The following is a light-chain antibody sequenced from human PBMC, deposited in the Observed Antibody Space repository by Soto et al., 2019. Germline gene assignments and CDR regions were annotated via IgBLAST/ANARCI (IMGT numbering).Light chain of an antibody. CDR1: SSHIGSNY. CDR3: AAWDDSLSGVV. Sequence: QSVLTQPHSASGTPGQRVTISCSGSSSHIGSNYVYWYQQLPGTAPKLLIYRNNQRPSGFPARFSGSKSGTSASLAISGLRSEDEADYYCAAWDDSLSGVVFGGGTKLTVL. V-gene: IGLV1-47*01. CDR2: RNN. J-gene: IGLJ2*01.